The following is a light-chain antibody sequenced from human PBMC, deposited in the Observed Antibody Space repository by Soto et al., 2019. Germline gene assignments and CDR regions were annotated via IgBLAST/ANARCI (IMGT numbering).Light chain of an antibody. CDR3: LQHNTYPYT. CDR2: ETS. J-gene: IGKJ2*01. V-gene: IGKV1-17*03. Sequence: DVQMAQSPSAMSASVGDRVTIACRASQDISRFVAWFQHKPGRAPERLIYETSNLQPGVPSRFSGRGSGTEFTLVISGLQPEDFATYYCLQHNTYPYTFGQGTKRDLK. CDR1: QDISRF.